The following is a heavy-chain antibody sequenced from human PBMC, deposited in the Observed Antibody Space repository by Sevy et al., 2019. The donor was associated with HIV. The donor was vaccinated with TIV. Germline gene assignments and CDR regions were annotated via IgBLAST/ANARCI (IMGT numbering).Heavy chain of an antibody. D-gene: IGHD3-10*01. V-gene: IGHV3-30*04. Sequence: GGSLRLSCAASGFTFSSYAMHWVRQAPGKGLEWVAVISYDGSNKYYADSLKGRFTISRDNSKNTLDLQMNSLRAEDTAVYYCARDHGSGSYYYYYGMDVWGQGTTVTVSS. CDR1: GFTFSSYA. CDR2: ISYDGSNK. J-gene: IGHJ6*02. CDR3: ARDHGSGSYYYYYGMDV.